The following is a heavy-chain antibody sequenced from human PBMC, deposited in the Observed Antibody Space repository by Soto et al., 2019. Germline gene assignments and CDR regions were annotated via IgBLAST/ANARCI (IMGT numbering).Heavy chain of an antibody. CDR1: GHTFTSYY. CDR2: INPSGGST. J-gene: IGHJ4*02. Sequence: QVQLVQSGAEVKKPGASVKVSCKASGHTFTSYYMHWVRQAPGQGLEWMGIINPSGGSTSYAQKFQGRVTMTRDTSTSTVYMELSSLRSEDTAVYYCARSRGGVTDDYWGQGTLVTVSS. V-gene: IGHV1-46*01. D-gene: IGHD3-10*01. CDR3: ARSRGGVTDDY.